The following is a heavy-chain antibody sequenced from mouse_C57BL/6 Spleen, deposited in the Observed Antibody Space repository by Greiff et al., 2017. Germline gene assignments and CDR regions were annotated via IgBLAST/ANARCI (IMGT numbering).Heavy chain of an antibody. V-gene: IGHV2-5*01. D-gene: IGHD2-4*01. Sequence: VQLVESGPGLVQPSQSLSITCTVSGFSLTSYGVHWVRQSPGKGLEWLGVIWRGGSTDYNAAFMSRLSITKDNSKSQVFFKMNSLQADDTAIYYCAKEGGYYDYSAWFAYWGQGTLVTVSA. CDR1: GFSLTSYG. J-gene: IGHJ3*01. CDR2: IWRGGST. CDR3: AKEGGYYDYSAWFAY.